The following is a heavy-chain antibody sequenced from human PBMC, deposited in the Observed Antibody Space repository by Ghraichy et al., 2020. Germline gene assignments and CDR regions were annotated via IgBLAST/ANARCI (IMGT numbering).Heavy chain of an antibody. D-gene: IGHD1/OR15-1a*01. CDR2: VNSDGSTI. CDR1: GFTFSTYW. J-gene: IGHJ2*01. V-gene: IGHV3-74*01. CDR3: ARGALGGRTMSYFDL. Sequence: GGPLRLSCAASGFTFSTYWMHWVRQAPGKGLVWVSRVNSDGSTINYADSVKGRFTISRDNAKNTLYLQVNSLRDEDTAVYYCARGALGGRTMSYFDLWGPGSLGIVSS.